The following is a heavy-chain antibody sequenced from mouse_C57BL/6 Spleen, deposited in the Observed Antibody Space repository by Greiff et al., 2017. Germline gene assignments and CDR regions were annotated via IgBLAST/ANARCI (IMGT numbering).Heavy chain of an antibody. CDR3: ARDDGYYGYFDV. J-gene: IGHJ1*03. CDR2: IDPSDSET. Sequence: QVQLQQPGAELVRPGSSVKLSCKASGYTFTSYWMHWVKQRPIQGLEWIGNIDPSDSETHYNQKFKDKATLTVDKSSSTAYMQISSLTSEDSAVYYCARDDGYYGYFDVWGTGTTVTVSS. CDR1: GYTFTSYW. D-gene: IGHD2-3*01. V-gene: IGHV1-52*01.